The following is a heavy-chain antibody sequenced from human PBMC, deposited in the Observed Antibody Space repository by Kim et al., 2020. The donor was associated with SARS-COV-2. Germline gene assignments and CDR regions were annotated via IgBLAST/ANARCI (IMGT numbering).Heavy chain of an antibody. V-gene: IGHV4-34*01. J-gene: IGHJ4*02. D-gene: IGHD3-22*01. CDR1: GGSFSGYY. CDR2: INHSGST. Sequence: SETLSLTCAVYGGSFSGYYWSWIRQPPGKGLEWIGEINHSGSTNYNPSLKSRVTISVDTSKNQFSLKLSSVTAADTAVYYCARGRHSSGRYLDYWGQGTLVTVSS. CDR3: ARGRHSSGRYLDY.